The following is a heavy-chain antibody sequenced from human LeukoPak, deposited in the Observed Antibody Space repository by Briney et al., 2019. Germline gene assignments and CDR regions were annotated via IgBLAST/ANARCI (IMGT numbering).Heavy chain of an antibody. V-gene: IGHV3-21*04. CDR2: ISSSSSYI. CDR1: GFTFSSYS. Sequence: GGSLRLSCAASGFTFSSYSLNWVRQAPGKGLEWVSSISSSSSYIYYADSVKGRFTISRDNAKNSLYLQMNSLRVEDTALYYCARDRGSGSYYNPIDYWGQGTLVSVSS. D-gene: IGHD3-10*01. CDR3: ARDRGSGSYYNPIDY. J-gene: IGHJ4*02.